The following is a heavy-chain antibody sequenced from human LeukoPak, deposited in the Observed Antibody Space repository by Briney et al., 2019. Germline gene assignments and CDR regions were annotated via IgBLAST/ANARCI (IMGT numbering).Heavy chain of an antibody. CDR2: IYPGDSDP. D-gene: IGHD2-2*01. V-gene: IGHV5-51*01. CDR1: GYRFTRYW. Sequence: GESLKISCKGSGYRFTRYWIGWVRQMPGKGLEWVGIIYPGDSDPKYSPSFQGQATISVDKSITTAYLQWSSLKASDTAIYYCARDPVRAAARHFDYWGQGTLVTVSS. J-gene: IGHJ4*02. CDR3: ARDPVRAAARHFDY.